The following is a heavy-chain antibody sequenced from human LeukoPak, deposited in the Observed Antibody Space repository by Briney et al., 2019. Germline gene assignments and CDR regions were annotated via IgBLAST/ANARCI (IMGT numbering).Heavy chain of an antibody. V-gene: IGHV4-34*01. CDR3: ARHVGSYHYYGIDV. Sequence: SETLSLTCAVYGGSFSGYYWSWIRQPPGKGLEWIGETNHSGSTNYNPSLKSRVTISVDTSKNQFSLKLSSVTAADTAVYYCARHVGSYHYYGIDVWGQGTTVTVSS. J-gene: IGHJ6*02. D-gene: IGHD2-15*01. CDR1: GGSFSGYY. CDR2: TNHSGST.